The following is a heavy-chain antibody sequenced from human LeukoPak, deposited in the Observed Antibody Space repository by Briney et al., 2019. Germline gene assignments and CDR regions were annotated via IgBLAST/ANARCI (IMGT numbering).Heavy chain of an antibody. CDR2: ISSSSYA. Sequence: GGSLRLPCAASGFTFSDYYMSWIRQAPGKGLEWVSYISSSSYANYADSVKGRFTISRDNAKNSLYLQMNSLRAEDTAVYYCARDLSGSYYFDYWGQGTLVTVSS. CDR3: ARDLSGSYYFDY. CDR1: GFTFSDYY. J-gene: IGHJ4*02. D-gene: IGHD1-26*01. V-gene: IGHV3-11*05.